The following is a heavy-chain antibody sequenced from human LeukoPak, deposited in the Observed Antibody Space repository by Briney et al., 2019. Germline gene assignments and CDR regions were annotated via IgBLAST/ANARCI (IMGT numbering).Heavy chain of an antibody. CDR1: GGSISSYY. CDR2: IYYSGST. Sequence: SETLSLTCTVSGGSISSYYWSWIRQPPGKGLEWMGYIYYSGSTNYNPSLKSRVTISVDTSKNQFSLKLSSVTAADTAVYYCARDSLLWELPDYWGQGTLVTVSS. J-gene: IGHJ4*02. V-gene: IGHV4-59*01. D-gene: IGHD1-26*01. CDR3: ARDSLLWELPDY.